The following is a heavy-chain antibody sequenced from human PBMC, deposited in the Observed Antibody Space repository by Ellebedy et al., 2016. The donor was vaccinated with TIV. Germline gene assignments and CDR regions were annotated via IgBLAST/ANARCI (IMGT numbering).Heavy chain of an antibody. V-gene: IGHV4-4*07. Sequence: MPGGSLRLSCTVSGGSISSYYWSWVRQPAGKGPEWIGRGYTSGSTNYNPSLRSRVTMSFDTSKDQFSLKLSSVTAADTAVYYCARGDRRASMVIFDFWGQGTLVTVSS. J-gene: IGHJ4*02. CDR3: ARGDRRASMVIFDF. CDR1: GGSISSYY. D-gene: IGHD4/OR15-4a*01. CDR2: GYTSGST.